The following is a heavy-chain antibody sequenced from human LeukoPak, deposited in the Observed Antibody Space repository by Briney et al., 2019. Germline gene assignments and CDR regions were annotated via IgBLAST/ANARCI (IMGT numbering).Heavy chain of an antibody. J-gene: IGHJ6*03. CDR2: ISSSDSTI. D-gene: IGHD5-18*01. V-gene: IGHV3-48*01. Sequence: GGSLRLSCAASGFTFSSYSMNWVRQAPGKGLEWVPYISSSDSTIYYAESVKGRFTISRDNSKNMLYLQMNSLRAEDTAVYYCAKKGDTAMAAYYSYYMDVWGKGTTVTVSS. CDR1: GFTFSSYS. CDR3: AKKGDTAMAAYYSYYMDV.